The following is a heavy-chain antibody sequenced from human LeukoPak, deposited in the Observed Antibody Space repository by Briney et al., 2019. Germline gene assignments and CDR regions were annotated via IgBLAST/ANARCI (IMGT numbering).Heavy chain of an antibody. J-gene: IGHJ4*02. CDR1: GFTFSSYA. CDR2: ISGSGGST. Sequence: SGGSLRLSCAASGFTFSSYAMSWVRQAPGKGLEWVSAISGSGGSTYYADSVKGRFTISRDNSKNTLYLQMNSLRAEDTAVYYCAKDWVGYPRPYFDYWGQGTLVTVSS. V-gene: IGHV3-23*01. CDR3: AKDWVGYPRPYFDY. D-gene: IGHD5-18*01.